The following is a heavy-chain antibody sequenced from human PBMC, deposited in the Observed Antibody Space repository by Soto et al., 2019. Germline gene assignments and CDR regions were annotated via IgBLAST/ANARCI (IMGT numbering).Heavy chain of an antibody. J-gene: IGHJ4*02. CDR2: IYSSGST. CDR3: ARENILTAASGKRDFDC. D-gene: IGHD6-13*01. V-gene: IGHV4-4*07. Sequence: PSETLSLTCTVSGGTITSYYWSWIRQPAGKGLEWIGRIYSSGSTNYNPSLNSRVIMSVDTSQNQFSMNLSSVTAADTAKYYCARENILTAASGKRDFDCWGQETMVTVS. CDR1: GGTITSYY.